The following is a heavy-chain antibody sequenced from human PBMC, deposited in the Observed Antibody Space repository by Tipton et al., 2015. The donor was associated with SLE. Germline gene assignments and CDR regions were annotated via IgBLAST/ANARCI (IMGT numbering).Heavy chain of an antibody. CDR1: GGSVSSGSYY. CDR2: IYYSGST. CDR3: ARDVDGVWFDP. J-gene: IGHJ5*02. Sequence: LRLSCTVSGGSVSSGSYYWSWIRQPPGKGLEWIGYIYYSGSTYYNPSLKSRVTISVDTSKNQFSLKLSSVTAADTAVYYCARDVDGVWFDPWGQGTLVTVSS. V-gene: IGHV4-31*02. D-gene: IGHD3-16*01.